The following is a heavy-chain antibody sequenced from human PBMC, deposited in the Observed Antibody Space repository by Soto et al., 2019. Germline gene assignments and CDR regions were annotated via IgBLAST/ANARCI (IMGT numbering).Heavy chain of an antibody. CDR2: ITTSSHTI. V-gene: IGHV3-48*02. J-gene: IGHJ6*02. Sequence: PGWSLRLSCAATGFTFSSYSMDWVRQAPGQGLEWISYITTSSHTIYYADSVRGRFTISRDNAKNSLFLQMNSLRDGDTAVYYCARHGIQVSHDVWGQGTTVTVSS. D-gene: IGHD5-18*01. CDR3: ARHGIQVSHDV. CDR1: GFTFSSYS.